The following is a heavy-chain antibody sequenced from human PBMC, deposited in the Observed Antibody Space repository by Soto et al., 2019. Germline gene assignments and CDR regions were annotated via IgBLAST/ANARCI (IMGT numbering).Heavy chain of an antibody. D-gene: IGHD3-22*01. V-gene: IGHV3-11*06. J-gene: IGHJ4*02. CDR3: ARGYYGSSGYTGFDY. Sequence: GGSLRLSCAASGFTFSDYYMSWIRQAPGKGLEWVSYISSSSSYTNYADSVKGRFTISRDNAKNSLYLQMNSLRAEDTAVYYCARGYYGSSGYTGFDYWGQGTLVTVSS. CDR1: GFTFSDYY. CDR2: ISSSSSYT.